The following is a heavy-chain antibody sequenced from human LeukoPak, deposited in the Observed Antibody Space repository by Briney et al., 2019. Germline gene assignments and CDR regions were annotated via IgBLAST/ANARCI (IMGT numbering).Heavy chain of an antibody. CDR2: ITNSSSTI. Sequence: GGSLRLSCAASGFTFSRYSMNWVSQAPGKGLEWVSYITNSSSTIFYADSVKGRFTISRDNAKNSLYLQMSSLRAEDTAVYYCTTAKNDHWGQGTLVTVSS. CDR3: TTAKNDH. V-gene: IGHV3-48*04. J-gene: IGHJ4*02. CDR1: GFTFSRYS.